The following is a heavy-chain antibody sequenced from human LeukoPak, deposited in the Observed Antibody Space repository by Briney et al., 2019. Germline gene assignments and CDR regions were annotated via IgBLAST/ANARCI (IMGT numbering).Heavy chain of an antibody. CDR3: ARVGIQLWFVGVYFDY. Sequence: ASVTVSCKASGYTCTSYGISWVRQAPGQGLEWMGWINAYNGNTNYAQKLQGRVTMTTDTSTSTAYMELRSLRSDDTAVYYCARVGIQLWFVGVYFDYWGQGTLVTDSS. CDR1: GYTCTSYG. CDR2: INAYNGNT. J-gene: IGHJ4*02. V-gene: IGHV1-18*01. D-gene: IGHD5-18*01.